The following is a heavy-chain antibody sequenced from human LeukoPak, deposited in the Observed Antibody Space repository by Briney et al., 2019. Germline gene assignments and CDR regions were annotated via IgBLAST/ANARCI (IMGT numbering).Heavy chain of an antibody. V-gene: IGHV3-11*04. J-gene: IGHJ4*02. Sequence: PGGSLRLSCAASGFTFSDYYMSWIRQAPGKGLEWVSYISSSGSTIYYADSVKGRFTISRDNAKNSLYLQMNSLRAEDTAVYYCARQMAYCGGDCYSRLFDYWGQGTLVTVSS. CDR3: ARQMAYCGGDCYSRLFDY. CDR2: ISSSGSTI. CDR1: GFTFSDYY. D-gene: IGHD2-21*02.